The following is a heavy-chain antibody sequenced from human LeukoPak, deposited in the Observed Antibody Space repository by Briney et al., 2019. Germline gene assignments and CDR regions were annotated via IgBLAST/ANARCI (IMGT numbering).Heavy chain of an antibody. CDR3: AKDLYYYDSSGPFDY. V-gene: IGHV3-9*01. CDR2: ISWNSGSI. CDR1: GFTFDDYA. Sequence: PGGFLRLSCAASGFTFDDYAMHWVRQAPGKGLEWVSGISWNSGSIGYADSVKGRFTISRDNAKNSLYLQMNSLRAEDTALYYCAKDLYYYDSSGPFDYWGQGTLVTVSS. D-gene: IGHD3-22*01. J-gene: IGHJ4*02.